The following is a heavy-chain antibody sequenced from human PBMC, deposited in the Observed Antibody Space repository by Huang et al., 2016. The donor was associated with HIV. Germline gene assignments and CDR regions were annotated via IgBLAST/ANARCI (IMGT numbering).Heavy chain of an antibody. Sequence: QEQLVESGGGVVQPGGSLRLSCATSGFSFSHYGMHWVRQAPGKGLEWVAFLRFDGGNKHYADSAKGRFTISRDNSKKMLCLEMNSLRGDDTAFYYCATDLGGYSFDYWGQGALVSVSS. D-gene: IGHD2-21*02. CDR2: LRFDGGNK. CDR1: GFSFSHYG. CDR3: ATDLGGYSFDY. J-gene: IGHJ4*02. V-gene: IGHV3-30*02.